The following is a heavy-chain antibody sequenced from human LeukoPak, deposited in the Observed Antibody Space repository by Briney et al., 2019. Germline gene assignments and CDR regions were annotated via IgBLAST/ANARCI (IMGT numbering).Heavy chain of an antibody. CDR3: AKHVGPKNYYYYMDV. D-gene: IGHD3-16*01. CDR2: ISGSGGST. CDR1: GFTFSSYA. Sequence: GGSLGLSCAASGFTFSSYAMSWVRQAPGKGLEWVSAISGSGGSTYYADSVKGRFTISRDNSKNTLYLRMNSLRAEDTAVYYCAKHVGPKNYYYYMDVWGKGTTVTVSS. J-gene: IGHJ6*03. V-gene: IGHV3-23*01.